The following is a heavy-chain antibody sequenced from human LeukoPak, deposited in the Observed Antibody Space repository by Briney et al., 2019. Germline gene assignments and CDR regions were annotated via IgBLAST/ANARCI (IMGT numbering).Heavy chain of an antibody. D-gene: IGHD6-6*01. CDR1: GGSISSYY. V-gene: IGHV4-59*01. J-gene: IGHJ6*02. CDR3: ARVEARHGNGMDV. CDR2: IYYSGST. Sequence: LETLSLTCTVSGGSISSYYWSWIRQPPGKGLEWIGYIYYSGSTNYNPSLKSRVTISVDTSKKQFSLKLSSVTAADTAVYYCARVEARHGNGMDVWGQGTTVTVSS.